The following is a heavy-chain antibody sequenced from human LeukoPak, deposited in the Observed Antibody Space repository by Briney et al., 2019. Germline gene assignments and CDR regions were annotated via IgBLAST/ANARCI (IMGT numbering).Heavy chain of an antibody. V-gene: IGHV3-23*01. CDR2: LSGSGGST. J-gene: IGHJ6*03. CDR1: GFTFRSYD. Sequence: QAGGSLRLSSAASGFTFRSYDVSWVRHAPGQGGVGVSALSGSGGSTYCAVSVKGRFTISRDNSKNTLYLQKNSLRTEDTAVYYCAKDERVILTNMDVWGKGTTVTISS. CDR3: AKDERVILTNMDV. D-gene: IGHD2-21*01.